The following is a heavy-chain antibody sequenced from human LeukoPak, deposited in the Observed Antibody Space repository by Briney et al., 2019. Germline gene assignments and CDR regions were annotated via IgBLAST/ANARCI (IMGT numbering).Heavy chain of an antibody. CDR1: GFTFSSYS. Sequence: PGGSLRLSCAASGFTFSSYSMNWVRQAPGKGLEWVSYISSSSSTIYYADSVKGRFTISRDNAKNSLYLQMNSLRAEDTAVYYCARVGNYYDSSGYYCWGQGTLVTVSS. V-gene: IGHV3-48*01. J-gene: IGHJ4*02. CDR3: ARVGNYYDSSGYYC. D-gene: IGHD3-22*01. CDR2: ISSSSSTI.